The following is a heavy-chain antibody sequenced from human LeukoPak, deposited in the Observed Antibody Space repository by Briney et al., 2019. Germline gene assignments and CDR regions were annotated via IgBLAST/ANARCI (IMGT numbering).Heavy chain of an antibody. CDR1: GFSLTTSGVG. V-gene: IGHV2-5*02. Sequence: KESGPTLVKPTQTLTLTCTFSGFSLTTSGVGVGWIRQPPGKALEWLALIYWDDDKRYSPSLKSRLTITKDTSKNQVVLTMTNMDPVDTATYYCAHRSHPLTGYYSFDYWGQGTLVTVSS. CDR3: AHRSHPLTGYYSFDY. D-gene: IGHD3-9*01. J-gene: IGHJ4*02. CDR2: IYWDDDK.